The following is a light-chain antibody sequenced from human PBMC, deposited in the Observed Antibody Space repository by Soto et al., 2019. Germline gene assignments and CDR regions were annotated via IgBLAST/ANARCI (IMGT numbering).Light chain of an antibody. CDR3: QQYGSSPT. V-gene: IGKV3-20*01. J-gene: IGKJ1*01. Sequence: EIVLTQSPGTLSLSPGETATLSCRASQTVSANSLAWYQRKPGQAPRLLIYSASSRATGIPDRFSGSGSGTDFNITISRLEPEDFAVYFCQQYGSSPTFGKGSKVEIK. CDR1: QTVSANS. CDR2: SAS.